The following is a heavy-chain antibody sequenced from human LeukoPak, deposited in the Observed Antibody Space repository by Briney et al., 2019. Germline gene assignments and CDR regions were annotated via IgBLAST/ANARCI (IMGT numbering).Heavy chain of an antibody. Sequence: SETLSLTCTVSGGSISSYYWSWIRQPAGKGLEWIGRVYTSGSTNYNPSLTNRVTMSVGTSKNQFSLKLSSVTAAGTAVYYCAGCQPPLSWFDPWGQGTLVPASS. J-gene: IGHJ5*02. CDR2: VYTSGST. CDR1: GGSISSYY. CDR3: AGCQPPLSWFDP. V-gene: IGHV4-4*07.